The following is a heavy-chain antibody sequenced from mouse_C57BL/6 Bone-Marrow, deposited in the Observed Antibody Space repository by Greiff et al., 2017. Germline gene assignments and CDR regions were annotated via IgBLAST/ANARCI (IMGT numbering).Heavy chain of an antibody. CDR3: AIPPVVSLYAMDY. V-gene: IGHV1-74*01. Sequence: QVQLQQPGAELVKPGASVKVSCKASGYTFTSYWMHWVKQRPGQGLAWIGRIHPSDSVTNYNQKFTGKATLTVDKSSSTAYMPASSLTSWDSAVYSCAIPPVVSLYAMDYGGQGTTVTVSS. D-gene: IGHD1-1*01. CDR1: GYTFTSYW. CDR2: IHPSDSVT. J-gene: IGHJ4*01.